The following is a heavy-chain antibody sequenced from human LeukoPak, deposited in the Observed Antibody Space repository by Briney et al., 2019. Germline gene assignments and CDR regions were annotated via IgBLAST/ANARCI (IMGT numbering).Heavy chain of an antibody. CDR1: GFTLSTSG. Sequence: GGSLRLSCAASGFTLSTSGMHWVRQAPGKGLECVIYKRSDGSNKYYADSVKGRFTVSRDDSKNTLYLQMTSLRAEDTAVYYCAKDRDWAFDYWGQGALVTVSS. CDR2: KRSDGSNK. D-gene: IGHD2-21*02. J-gene: IGHJ4*02. CDR3: AKDRDWAFDY. V-gene: IGHV3-30*02.